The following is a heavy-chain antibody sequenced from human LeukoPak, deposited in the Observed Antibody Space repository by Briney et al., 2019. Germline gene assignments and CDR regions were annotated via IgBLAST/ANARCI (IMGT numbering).Heavy chain of an antibody. V-gene: IGHV3-9*01. Sequence: GRSPRLSCAASRFTFDGYAMHWVRQAPGKGLEWASSISWNSGNTDYAASVKGRFTISRDNAKKSLHLQMNSLRVEDTALYYCAKSGTYSSSFGYIDSWGQGTLVTVSS. D-gene: IGHD6-6*01. CDR1: RFTFDGYA. CDR2: ISWNSGNT. J-gene: IGHJ4*02. CDR3: AKSGTYSSSFGYIDS.